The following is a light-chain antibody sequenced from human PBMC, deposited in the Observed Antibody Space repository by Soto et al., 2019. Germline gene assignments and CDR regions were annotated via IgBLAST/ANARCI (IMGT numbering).Light chain of an antibody. CDR3: QQYNNYPWT. J-gene: IGKJ1*01. V-gene: IGKV3-15*01. Sequence: EIVMTQSPATLSVSPGERATLSCRASQSVSSNLAWYQQKPGQAPRLLIYGASTRATGIPARFSGSGSGTEFTLTIRSLQSDDFAIYHCQQYNNYPWTFGQGTKVDI. CDR2: GAS. CDR1: QSVSSN.